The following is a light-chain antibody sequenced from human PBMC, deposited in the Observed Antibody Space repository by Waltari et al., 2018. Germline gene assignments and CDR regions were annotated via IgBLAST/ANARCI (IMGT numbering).Light chain of an antibody. Sequence: DIVMTQSPDSLAVSLGERATINCKSSQSVLFSSNNKNYLAWYQQKPGQPPQLLIYWASTRESGVPDRFAGSGSGTDFTLTISTLQAEDEAVYYCQQYYSVPFTFGPGTKVDIK. CDR1: QSVLFSSNNKNY. V-gene: IGKV4-1*01. CDR2: WAS. J-gene: IGKJ3*01. CDR3: QQYYSVPFT.